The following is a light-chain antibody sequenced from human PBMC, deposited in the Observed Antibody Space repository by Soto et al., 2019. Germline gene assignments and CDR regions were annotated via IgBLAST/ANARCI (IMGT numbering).Light chain of an antibody. J-gene: IGKJ1*01. CDR2: DAS. Sequence: DIQVTQSPPTLSASVGDRVTITCRASQTISTWMAWYQQKPGKAPKLLVYDASTLQSGVASRFSGSGSGTEFTLIISGLQPDDSAPYYCQQYSNTNNPWMFGQGTKV. CDR3: QQYSNTNNPWM. CDR1: QTISTW. V-gene: IGKV1-5*01.